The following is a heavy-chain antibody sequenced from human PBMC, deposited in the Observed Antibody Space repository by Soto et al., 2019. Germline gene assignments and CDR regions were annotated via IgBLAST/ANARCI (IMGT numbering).Heavy chain of an antibody. J-gene: IGHJ6*02. CDR3: AKGGVGFCPVDGMDV. Sequence: QVQLVESGGGVVQPGRSLRLSCAASGFTFSSYGMHWVRQAPGKGLEWVAVISYDGSNKYYADSVKGRFTISRDNSKKTLYLQMNRLRAEDKAGYYCAKGGVGFCPVDGMDVWGQGTTVTVSS. V-gene: IGHV3-30*18. D-gene: IGHD1-26*01. CDR2: ISYDGSNK. CDR1: GFTFSSYG.